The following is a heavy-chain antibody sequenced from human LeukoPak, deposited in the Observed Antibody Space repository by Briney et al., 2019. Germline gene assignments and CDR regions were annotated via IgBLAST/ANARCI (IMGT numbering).Heavy chain of an antibody. D-gene: IGHD3-10*01. CDR1: GFTFSSYG. Sequence: GESLRLSCAASGFTFSSYGMHWVRQAPGKGLEWVAGIWYVGSNKYYADSVKGRFTISRDNSKNTLYLQMNSLRAEDTAVYYCARESVLLWFGEVERGYYFDYWGQGTLVTVSS. CDR3: ARESVLLWFGEVERGYYFDY. J-gene: IGHJ4*02. V-gene: IGHV3-33*01. CDR2: IWYVGSNK.